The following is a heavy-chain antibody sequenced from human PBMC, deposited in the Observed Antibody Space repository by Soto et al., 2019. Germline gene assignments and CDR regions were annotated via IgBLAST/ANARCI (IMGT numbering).Heavy chain of an antibody. V-gene: IGHV4-34*01. CDR2: INHSGST. CDR3: ARGVRRALDFYYYYGMDV. Sequence: PSETLSLTCAVYGGSFSGCYWSWIRQPPGKGLEWVGEINHSGSTNYHPSLKSRVTISVDTSKNQFSLKLRSVTAADTAVYYCARGVRRALDFYYYYGMDVWGQGTTVTVSS. CDR1: GGSFSGCY. D-gene: IGHD1-1*01. J-gene: IGHJ6*02.